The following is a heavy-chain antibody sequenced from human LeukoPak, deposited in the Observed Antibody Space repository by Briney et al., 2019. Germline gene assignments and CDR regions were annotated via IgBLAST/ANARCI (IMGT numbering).Heavy chain of an antibody. V-gene: IGHV3-64*01. J-gene: IGHJ5*02. Sequence: GGSLRLSCAASGFTFSSYAMHWVRQAPGKGLEYVSAISSNGGSTYYANSVKGRFTISRDNSKNTLYLQMNSLRAEDTAVYYCARPTPNLYDYSNLNWFDPWGQGTLVTVSS. CDR1: GFTFSSYA. CDR2: ISSNGGST. D-gene: IGHD4-11*01. CDR3: ARPTPNLYDYSNLNWFDP.